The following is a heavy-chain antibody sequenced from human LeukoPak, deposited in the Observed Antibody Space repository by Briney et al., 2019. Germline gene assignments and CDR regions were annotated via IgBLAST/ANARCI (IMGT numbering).Heavy chain of an antibody. D-gene: IGHD3-16*01. Sequence: SETLSLTCTVSGGSISSYYWSWIRQPPGKGLEWIGYIYYSGSTNYNPSLKSRVTMSVDTSKNQFSLKLSSVTAADTAVYYCARDTLRNWYFDLWGRGTLVTVSS. CDR1: GGSISSYY. CDR2: IYYSGST. J-gene: IGHJ2*01. CDR3: ARDTLRNWYFDL. V-gene: IGHV4-59*12.